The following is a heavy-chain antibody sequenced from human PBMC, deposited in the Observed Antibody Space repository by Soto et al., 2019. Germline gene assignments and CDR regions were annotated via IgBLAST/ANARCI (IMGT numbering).Heavy chain of an antibody. CDR2: RWYDGSNE. CDR3: TRRFSDGWYSDY. J-gene: IGHJ4*02. CDR1: GFIFSGYG. Sequence: QVQLVESGGGVVQPGRSLRLSCAASGFIFSGYGMHWVRQAPGKGLEWVAVRWYDGSNENYADSVKGRFTISRDNSKNTLDLQMNSLRAEDTAVYYCTRRFSDGWYSDYWGQGTLVTVSS. D-gene: IGHD6-19*01. V-gene: IGHV3-33*01.